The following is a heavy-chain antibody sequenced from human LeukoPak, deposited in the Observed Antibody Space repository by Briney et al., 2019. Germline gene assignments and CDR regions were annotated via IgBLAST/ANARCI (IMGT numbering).Heavy chain of an antibody. CDR2: ISSSSSYI. D-gene: IGHD2-15*01. Sequence: KAGGSLRLSCAASGFTFSSYSVNWVRQAPGKGLEWVSSISSSSSYIYYADSVKGRFTISRDNAKNSLYLQMNSLRAEDTAVYYCARDQRYCSGGSCYSKPYYYGMDVWGQGTTVTVSS. CDR3: ARDQRYCSGGSCYSKPYYYGMDV. J-gene: IGHJ6*02. CDR1: GFTFSSYS. V-gene: IGHV3-21*01.